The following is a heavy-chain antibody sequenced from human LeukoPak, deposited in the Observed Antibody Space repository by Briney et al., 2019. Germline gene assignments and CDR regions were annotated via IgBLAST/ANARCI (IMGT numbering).Heavy chain of an antibody. J-gene: IGHJ5*02. V-gene: IGHV4-34*01. Sequence: SETLSLTCVLYGGSSSNYYWSWIRQPPGKGLEWIGEINHSGSTNYNPSLKSRVTISVDTSKNQFSLKLSSVTAADTAVYYCARRGPPRTLLRGVKSGWFDPWGQGTLVTVSS. CDR3: ARRGPPRTLLRGVKSGWFDP. CDR2: INHSGST. D-gene: IGHD3-10*01. CDR1: GGSSSNYY.